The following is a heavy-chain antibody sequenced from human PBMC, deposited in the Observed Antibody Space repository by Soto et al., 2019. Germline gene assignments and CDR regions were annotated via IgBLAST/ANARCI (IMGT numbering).Heavy chain of an antibody. J-gene: IGHJ3*02. CDR3: AKTLNPLIDAFDI. V-gene: IGHV3-30*18. CDR2: ISYDGSNK. D-gene: IGHD3-16*01. CDR1: GFTFSSYG. Sequence: HPGGFLRLSCAASGFTFSSYGMHWVRQAPGKGLEWVAVISYDGSNKYYADSVKGRFTISRDNSKNTLYLQMNSLRAEDTAVYYCAKTLNPLIDAFDIWGQGTMVTVSS.